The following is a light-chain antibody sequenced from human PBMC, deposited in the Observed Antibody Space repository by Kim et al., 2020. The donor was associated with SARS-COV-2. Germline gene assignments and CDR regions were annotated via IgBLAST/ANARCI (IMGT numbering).Light chain of an antibody. J-gene: IGLJ3*02. V-gene: IGLV2-14*03. CDR3: SSYTSSSTWV. Sequence: GQLITISCNGTSSDVGGYNYVSWYQQHPGKAPKLMIYDVSNRPSGVSNRFSGSKSGNTASLTISGLQAEDEADYYCSSYTSSSTWVLGGGTKLTVL. CDR2: DVS. CDR1: SSDVGGYNY.